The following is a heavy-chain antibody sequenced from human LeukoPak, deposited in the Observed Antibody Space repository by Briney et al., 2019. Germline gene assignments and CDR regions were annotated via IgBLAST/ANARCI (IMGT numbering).Heavy chain of an antibody. V-gene: IGHV3-30*18. Sequence: QPGRSLRLSCAASRFTFSSYGMHWVRQAPGKGLEWVSVISYDGSQKYYADSVKGRFTISRDNSKSTLYLQMNSLRGEDTAVYYCAKTKEQQLVRLAFDCWGQGTLVTVSS. D-gene: IGHD6-13*01. CDR3: AKTKEQQLVRLAFDC. J-gene: IGHJ4*02. CDR2: ISYDGSQK. CDR1: RFTFSSYG.